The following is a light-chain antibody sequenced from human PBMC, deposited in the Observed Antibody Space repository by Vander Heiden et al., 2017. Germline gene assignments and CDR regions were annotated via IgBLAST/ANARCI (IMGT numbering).Light chain of an antibody. CDR3: DSRDSSGHLVV. CDR1: SLRSYY. J-gene: IGLJ2*01. V-gene: IGLV3-19*01. Sequence: SSELTQDPAVSVALGQTVRITCQGDSLRSYYASWYQQKPGQAPVLVIYGKNNRPSGIPDRFSASSSGNTASLTITGAQAEDEADYYCDSRDSSGHLVVFGGGTKLTVL. CDR2: GKN.